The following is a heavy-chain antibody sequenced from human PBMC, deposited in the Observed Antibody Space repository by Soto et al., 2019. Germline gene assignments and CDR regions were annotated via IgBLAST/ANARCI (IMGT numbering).Heavy chain of an antibody. J-gene: IGHJ4*02. V-gene: IGHV4-34*01. CDR3: ARRAGHSSKADY. CDR1: GGSFSGYY. Sequence: QVQLQQWGAGLLKPSETLSLTCAVYGGSFSGYYWSWIRQPPGKGLEWIGEINHSGSTNYNPSLKSRVTISVDTSKNQFSLKLSSVTAADTAVYYCARRAGHSSKADYWGQGTLVTVAS. CDR2: INHSGST. D-gene: IGHD3-10*01.